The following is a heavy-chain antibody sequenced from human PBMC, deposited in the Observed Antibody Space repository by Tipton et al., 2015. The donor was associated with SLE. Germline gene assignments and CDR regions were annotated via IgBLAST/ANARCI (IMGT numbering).Heavy chain of an antibody. J-gene: IGHJ4*02. V-gene: IGHV4-34*01. CDR1: GGSFSGYY. D-gene: IGHD3-16*01. CDR2: INHSGST. CDR3: ARGLLMRGFDY. Sequence: LRLSCAVYGGSFSGYYWSWIRQPPGKGLEWIGEINHSGSTNYNPSLKSRVTISVDTSKNQFSLKLSSVTAADTAVYYCARGLLMRGFDYWGQGTLVTVSS.